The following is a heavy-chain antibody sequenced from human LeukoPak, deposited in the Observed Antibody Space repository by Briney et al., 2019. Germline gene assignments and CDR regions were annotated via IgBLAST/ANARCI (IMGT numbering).Heavy chain of an antibody. Sequence: GESLKISCAATGFRFSSYDMHWVRQAPGKGLEWVAAISAEGDIQIYLDSVMGRFTISRDNSKSTLYLQMNSLRIEDTGFYYCTRDMIRGVPDYIDYWGQGPLVTVSS. CDR1: GFRFSSYD. J-gene: IGHJ4*02. CDR2: ISAEGDIQ. V-gene: IGHV3-30-3*01. D-gene: IGHD3-10*01. CDR3: TRDMIRGVPDYIDY.